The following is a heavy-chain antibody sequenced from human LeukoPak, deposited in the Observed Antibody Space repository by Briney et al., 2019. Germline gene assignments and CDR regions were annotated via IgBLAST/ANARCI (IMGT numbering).Heavy chain of an antibody. V-gene: IGHV1-2*02. CDR2: INPNSGGT. J-gene: IGHJ1*01. Sequence: ASVKVSXKASGYTFTGYYMYWVRQAPGQGLEWMGWINPNSGGTNYAQKFQGRVTMTRDTSISTAYMELSRLRSDDTAVYYCARGFGYYCSSTSCYSRYFQHWGQGILVTVSS. CDR1: GYTFTGYY. D-gene: IGHD2-2*01. CDR3: ARGFGYYCSSTSCYSRYFQH.